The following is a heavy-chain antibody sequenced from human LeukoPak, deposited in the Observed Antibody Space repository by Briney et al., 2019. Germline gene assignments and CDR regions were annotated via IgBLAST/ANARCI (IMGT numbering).Heavy chain of an antibody. V-gene: IGHV3-48*04. CDR1: GFTFSSYS. Sequence: GGSLRLSCAASGFTFSSYSMNWVRQAPGKGLEWVSYISSSSSTIYYADSVKGRFTISRDNAKNSLYLQMNSLRAEDTAVYYCALDCSSTSCYLKPWGQGTLVTVSS. CDR2: ISSSSSTI. CDR3: ALDCSSTSCYLKP. J-gene: IGHJ5*02. D-gene: IGHD2-2*01.